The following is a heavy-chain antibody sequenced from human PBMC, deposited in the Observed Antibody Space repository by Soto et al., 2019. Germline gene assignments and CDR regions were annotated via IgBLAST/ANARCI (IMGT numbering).Heavy chain of an antibody. Sequence: AGGSLRLSCAASGFTFSSYAMSWVRQAPGKGLEWVSAISGSGGSTYYADSVKGRFTISRDNSKNTLYLQMNSLRAEDTAVYYCAKHIVVVTAIPPDYWGQGTLVTVSS. D-gene: IGHD2-21*02. CDR3: AKHIVVVTAIPPDY. CDR2: ISGSGGST. V-gene: IGHV3-23*01. CDR1: GFTFSSYA. J-gene: IGHJ4*02.